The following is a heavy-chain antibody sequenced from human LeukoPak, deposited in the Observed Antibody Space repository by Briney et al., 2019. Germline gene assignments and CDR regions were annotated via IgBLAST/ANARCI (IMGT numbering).Heavy chain of an antibody. V-gene: IGHV1-69*04. Sequence: ASVKVSCKASGGTFSSYAISWVRQAPGQGLEWMGRIIPILGIANYAQKFQGRVTITADKSTSTAYMELSSLRSEDTAVYYCASSVVLRYFDWLLAPYGIDVWGQGTTVTVSS. CDR1: GGTFSSYA. CDR3: ASSVVLRYFDWLLAPYGIDV. D-gene: IGHD3-9*01. CDR2: IIPILGIA. J-gene: IGHJ6*02.